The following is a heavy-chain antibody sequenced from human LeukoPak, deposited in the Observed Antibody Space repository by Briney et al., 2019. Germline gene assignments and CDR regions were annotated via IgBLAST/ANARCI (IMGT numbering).Heavy chain of an antibody. J-gene: IGHJ4*02. CDR1: WFTFSSLA. CDR3: VKDWVFYY. CDR2: ISSYGGCT. V-gene: IGHV3-64D*06. D-gene: IGHD3-16*01. Sequence: GGSLRLSRSASWFTFSSLAKHWGRPAPGKGLEYGSAISSYGGCTYFSDSVKGRFTISRDNSKNTLYLQMSNLRAEDTAVYYCVKDWVFYYWGQGTLVTV.